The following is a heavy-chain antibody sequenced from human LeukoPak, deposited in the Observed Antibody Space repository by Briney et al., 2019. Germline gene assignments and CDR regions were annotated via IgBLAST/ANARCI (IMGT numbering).Heavy chain of an antibody. V-gene: IGHV4-59*01. J-gene: IGHJ3*02. Sequence: SETLSLTCAVYGGSFSGYYWSWIRQPPGKGLEWIGYIYYSGSTNYNPSLKSRVTISVDTSKNQFSLKLSSVTAADTAVYYCASGTGAFDIWGQGTMVTVSS. CDR1: GGSFSGYY. CDR3: ASGTGAFDI. CDR2: IYYSGST.